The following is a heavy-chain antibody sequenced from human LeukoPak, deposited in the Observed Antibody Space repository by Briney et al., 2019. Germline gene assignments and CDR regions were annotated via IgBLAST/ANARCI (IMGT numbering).Heavy chain of an antibody. Sequence: SETLSLTCTVSGGSTSSSSYYWGWIRQPPGKGLEWIGSIYYGGSTYYNSSLKSRVTISVDTSKNQFSLRVSSVTAADTAVYYCARDAGHQLSRRNYYAMDVWGQGTTVTVSS. J-gene: IGHJ6*02. D-gene: IGHD2-2*01. CDR2: IYYGGST. V-gene: IGHV4-39*07. CDR1: GGSTSSSSYY. CDR3: ARDAGHQLSRRNYYAMDV.